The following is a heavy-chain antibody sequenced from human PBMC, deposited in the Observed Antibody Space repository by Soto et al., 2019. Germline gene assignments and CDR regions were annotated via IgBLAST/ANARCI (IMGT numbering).Heavy chain of an antibody. CDR3: ARQPTTGDTDLWFDP. Sequence: SETLSLTCNVSGGSISTSRSYWAWIRQPPGKGLEWLANIFYSGSTYYNPSLASRVTVSVDTSKNEFSLKLRSVTAADIAVYYCARQPTTGDTDLWFDPWGQGTLVTVSS. D-gene: IGHD2-21*01. CDR1: GGSISTSRSY. CDR2: IFYSGST. V-gene: IGHV4-39*01. J-gene: IGHJ5*02.